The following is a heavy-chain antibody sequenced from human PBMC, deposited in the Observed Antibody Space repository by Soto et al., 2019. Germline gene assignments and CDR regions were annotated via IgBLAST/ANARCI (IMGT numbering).Heavy chain of an antibody. J-gene: IGHJ6*02. CDR1: GGTFSSYA. CDR2: IIPIFGTA. V-gene: IGHV1-69*13. Sequence: SVKVSCKASGGTFSSYAISWVRQAPGQGLEWMGGIIPIFGTANYAQKFQGRVTITADESTSTAYMELSSLRSEDTAVYYCARGPYSTGTAYYYYYGMDVWGQGTTVTVSS. D-gene: IGHD1-1*01. CDR3: ARGPYSTGTAYYYYYGMDV.